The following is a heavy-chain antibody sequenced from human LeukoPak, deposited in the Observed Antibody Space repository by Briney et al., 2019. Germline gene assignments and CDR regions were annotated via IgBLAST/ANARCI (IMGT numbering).Heavy chain of an antibody. Sequence: GGSLRLSCAASGFTVSSNYMSWVRQAPGKGLEWVSVIYSGGSTYYADSVKGRFTISRDNSKNTLYLQMNSLRAEDTAAYYCARARLGDYYYGMDVWGQGTTVTVSS. CDR3: ARARLGDYYYGMDV. CDR2: IYSGGST. CDR1: GFTVSSNY. D-gene: IGHD3-16*01. V-gene: IGHV3-53*01. J-gene: IGHJ6*02.